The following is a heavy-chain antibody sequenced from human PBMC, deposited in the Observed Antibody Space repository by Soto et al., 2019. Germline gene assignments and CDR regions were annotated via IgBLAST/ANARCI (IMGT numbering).Heavy chain of an antibody. Sequence: QVQLVQSGAEVKKPGSSVKVSCKASGGTFSSYTISWVRQAPGQGLEWMGRIIPILGIANYAQKFQGRVTITADKSTSTGYMELSSLRSEDTAVYYCARDLGCSCTSCYGWGFDYWGQGTLVTVSS. CDR3: ARDLGCSCTSCYGWGFDY. CDR1: GGTFSSYT. D-gene: IGHD2-2*01. V-gene: IGHV1-69*08. J-gene: IGHJ4*02. CDR2: IIPILGIA.